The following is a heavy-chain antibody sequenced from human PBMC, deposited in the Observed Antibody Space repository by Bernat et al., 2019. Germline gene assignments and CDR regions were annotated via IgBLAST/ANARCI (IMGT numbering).Heavy chain of an antibody. CDR3: ARGLPVLGIDV. D-gene: IGHD2-2*01. CDR2: INPNSGAT. J-gene: IGHJ6*02. CDR1: QYTFTGYY. Sequence: QVQLVQSGAEVKKPGASVTVSCKASQYTFTGYYLHWVRQAPGQGLGWMGWINPNSGATNYARKFQGWVTMTRETSISTVYMELSSLKSDDTAVYYCARGLPVLGIDVWGQGTTVTVSS. V-gene: IGHV1-2*04.